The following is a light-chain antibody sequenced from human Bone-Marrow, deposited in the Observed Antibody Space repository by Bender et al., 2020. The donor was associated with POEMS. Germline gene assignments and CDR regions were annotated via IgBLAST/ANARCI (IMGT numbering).Light chain of an antibody. V-gene: IGLV3-1*01. CDR1: KLGEKY. Sequence: SYELTQPPSVSVSPGQTASIPCSGDKLGEKYACWYQQKPGQSPVLVIYQDNKRPSGIPERFSGSNSGNTATLTISGTQAMDEAEYHCQAWDSSTAAVFGGGTKLTVL. J-gene: IGLJ3*02. CDR2: QDN. CDR3: QAWDSSTAAV.